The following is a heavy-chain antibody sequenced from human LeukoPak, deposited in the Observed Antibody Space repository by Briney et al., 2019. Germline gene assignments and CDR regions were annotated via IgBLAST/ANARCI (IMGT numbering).Heavy chain of an antibody. CDR3: ARRGISVFYGMDV. CDR2: IYYSGST. CDR1: GGSISSSSYY. D-gene: IGHD1-14*01. V-gene: IGHV4-39*01. Sequence: PSETLSLTCTVSGGSISSSSYYWGWIRQPPGKGLEWIGSIYYSGSTYYNPSLKSRVTISVDTSKNQFSLKLSSVTAADTAVYYCARRGISVFYGMDVWGQGTTVTVSS. J-gene: IGHJ6*02.